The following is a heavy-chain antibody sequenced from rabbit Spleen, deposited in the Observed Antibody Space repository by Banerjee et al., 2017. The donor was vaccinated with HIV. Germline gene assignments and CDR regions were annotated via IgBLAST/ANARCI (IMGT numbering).Heavy chain of an antibody. CDR2: IDLLFGTT. CDR3: VRGASSSGYYSL. Sequence: QEQLVESGGGLVQPGGSLKLSCKASGFDFSRTGVSWVRQAPGKGLEWIGYIDLLFGTTYYANWVNGRFTVSSHNAQNTLYLQLSSLTAEDTATYFCVRGASSSGYYSLWGPGTLVTVS. CDR1: GFDFSRTG. J-gene: IGHJ4*01. D-gene: IGHD1-1*01. V-gene: IGHV1S47*01.